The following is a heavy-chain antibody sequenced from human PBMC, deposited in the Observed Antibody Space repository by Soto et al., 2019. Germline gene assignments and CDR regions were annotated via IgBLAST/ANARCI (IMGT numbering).Heavy chain of an antibody. J-gene: IGHJ4*02. CDR2: IYYSGST. CDR3: ARHGVPDCSGGSCYSEEYYFDY. D-gene: IGHD2-15*01. Sequence: GSLRLCCAASGVTFSSYAMSWVRQAPGKGLEWIGSIYYSGSTYYNPSLKSRVTISVDTSKNQFSLKLSSVTAADTAVYYCARHGVPDCSGGSCYSEEYYFDYWGQGTLVTVSS. CDR1: GVTFSSYA. V-gene: IGHV4-39*01.